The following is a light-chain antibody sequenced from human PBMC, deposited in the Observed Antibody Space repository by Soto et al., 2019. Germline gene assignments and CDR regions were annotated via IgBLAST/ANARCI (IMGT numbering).Light chain of an antibody. V-gene: IGKV3-20*01. CDR1: QSIRNNY. CDR3: QQYGSSGT. J-gene: IGKJ1*01. CDR2: GAS. Sequence: DIVLTKSPGTLSSSPGERATLSCRATQSIRNNYLAWYQQKPGQAPRLLMFGASSRATGVPDRFSGSGSGTDFTLTISRLEPEDFAVYYCQQYGSSGTFGQGTKVDNK.